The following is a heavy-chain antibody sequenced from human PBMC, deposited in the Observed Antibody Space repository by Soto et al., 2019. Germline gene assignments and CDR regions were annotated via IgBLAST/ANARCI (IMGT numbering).Heavy chain of an antibody. CDR3: GREHYYDSSGYYEDYFDY. J-gene: IGHJ4*02. V-gene: IGHV3-23*01. CDR2: ISGSGGST. Sequence: GGSLRLSCAASGFTFSSYAMSWVRQAPGKRLEWVSAISGSGGSTYYADSVKGRFTISRDNSKNTLYLQMNSLRAEDTAVYYCGREHYYDSSGYYEDYFDYWGQGTLVTVSS. CDR1: GFTFSSYA. D-gene: IGHD3-22*01.